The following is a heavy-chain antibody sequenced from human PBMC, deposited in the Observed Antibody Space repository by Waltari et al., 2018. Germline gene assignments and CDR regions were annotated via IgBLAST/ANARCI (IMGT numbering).Heavy chain of an antibody. Sequence: EVQLVESGGGLVHPGGSLSLSCAASGLAFSNYWMSWVRQAPGKGLEWVAIINQDGSEKHYVDSVKGRLTISRDNAKNSLYLQMNSLRADDTAVYYCARKCNDFCDCWGQGTLVTVSS. V-gene: IGHV3-7*01. J-gene: IGHJ4*02. CDR3: ARKCNDFCDC. CDR2: INQDGSEK. CDR1: GLAFSNYW. D-gene: IGHD3-3*01.